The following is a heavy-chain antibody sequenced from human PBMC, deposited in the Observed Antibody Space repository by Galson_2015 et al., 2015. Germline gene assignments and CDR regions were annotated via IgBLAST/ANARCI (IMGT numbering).Heavy chain of an antibody. CDR1: GFTFSSYS. CDR2: ISASGGST. CDR3: AKSGVGIAAAITD. V-gene: IGHV3-23*01. J-gene: IGHJ4*02. Sequence: SLRLSCAASGFTFSSYSMNWVRQAPGRGLEWVSAISASGGSTYYADSVKGRFTISRDNTKNTLFMQMNSLRAEDTAVYYCAKSGVGIAAAITDWGQGTLVTVSS. D-gene: IGHD6-13*01.